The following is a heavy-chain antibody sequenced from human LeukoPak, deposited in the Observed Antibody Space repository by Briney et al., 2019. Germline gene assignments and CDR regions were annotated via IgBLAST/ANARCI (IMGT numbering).Heavy chain of an antibody. CDR2: IKEDGSQK. J-gene: IGHJ4*02. V-gene: IGHV3-7*03. D-gene: IGHD3-10*01. CDR3: AGDRGYLQFDY. Sequence: GGSLRLSCSASGFTFSSRWMSWVRQAPGKGLEWVANIKEDGSQKYYADSVKGRFTISGDNAKNSLYLQLNSLRAEDTAMYYCAGDRGYLQFDYWGQGTLVTVSS. CDR1: GFTFSSRW.